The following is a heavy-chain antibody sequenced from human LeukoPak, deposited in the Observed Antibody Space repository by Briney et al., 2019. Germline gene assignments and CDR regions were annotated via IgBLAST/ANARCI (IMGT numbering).Heavy chain of an antibody. CDR1: GYTFTDCY. CDR2: INPNSGGT. Sequence: GASVKVSCKASGYTFTDCYIHWVRQAPGQGLEWMGWINPNSGGTHYAQNFQGRVTMTRDTSISTAYMELSRLRSDDTAVYYCARGSDIVGATHYGMDVWGQGTTVTVSS. V-gene: IGHV1-2*02. D-gene: IGHD1-26*01. CDR3: ARGSDIVGATHYGMDV. J-gene: IGHJ6*02.